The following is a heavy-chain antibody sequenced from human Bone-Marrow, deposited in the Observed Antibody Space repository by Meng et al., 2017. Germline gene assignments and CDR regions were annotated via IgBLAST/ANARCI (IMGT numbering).Heavy chain of an antibody. CDR2: ISGSGAST. V-gene: IGHV3-23*01. Sequence: EVQLLESGGVLVQPGGSLRLSCEASGFTFSSHAMTWVRQVPGKGLEWVSSISGSGASTYYADSVKGRFTISRENSKNTLYVQMNSLRVEDTAVYYCAKDLGFDDYWGQGTLVTVSS. CDR1: GFTFSSHA. CDR3: AKDLGFDDY. D-gene: IGHD3-16*01. J-gene: IGHJ4*02.